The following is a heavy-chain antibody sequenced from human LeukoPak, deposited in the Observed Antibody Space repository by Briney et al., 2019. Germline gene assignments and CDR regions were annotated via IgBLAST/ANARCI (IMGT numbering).Heavy chain of an antibody. V-gene: IGHV3-11*05. J-gene: IGHJ4*02. CDR1: GFTFSDYY. CDR2: ISSSSSYT. Sequence: PGGSLRLSCAASGFTFSDYYMSWIRQAPGKGLEWVSYISSSSSYTNYADSVKGRFTISRDASKNALYLQMTSLGAEDTAVYYCAKGDYGVYSTSWFDCWGQGTLGTVSA. D-gene: IGHD6-13*01. CDR3: AKGDYGVYSTSWFDC.